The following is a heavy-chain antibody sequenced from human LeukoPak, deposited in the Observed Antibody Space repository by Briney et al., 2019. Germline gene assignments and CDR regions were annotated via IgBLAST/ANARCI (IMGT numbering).Heavy chain of an antibody. J-gene: IGHJ4*02. D-gene: IGHD3-22*01. CDR2: ISGNGGTT. CDR1: GFTFSNYA. CDR3: ARDLDSGNYFFAY. Sequence: GGSLRLSCAASGFTFSNYAMSWVRQAPGKGLEWVSSISGNGGTTYYADSVKGRFTISRDNSKYSLYLQMNSLRAEDTAVYYCARDLDSGNYFFAYWGQGTPVTVSS. V-gene: IGHV3-23*01.